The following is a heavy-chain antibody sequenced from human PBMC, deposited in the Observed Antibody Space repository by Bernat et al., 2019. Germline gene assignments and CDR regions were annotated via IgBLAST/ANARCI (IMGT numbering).Heavy chain of an antibody. V-gene: IGHV6-1*01. CDR2: TYYRSKWYD. D-gene: IGHD5/OR15-5a*01. J-gene: IGHJ4*02. CDR1: GDSVSSKSAI. CDR3: AGTHSISDY. Sequence: QVQLQQSGPGLVKPSQNLSLTCAISGDSVSSKSAIWNWIRQSPSRGLEWLGRTYYRSKWYDDYAVSVKSRITINPDTSKNHFSLQLNSVTPEDTAVYYCAGTHSISDYWGQGPLITFSA.